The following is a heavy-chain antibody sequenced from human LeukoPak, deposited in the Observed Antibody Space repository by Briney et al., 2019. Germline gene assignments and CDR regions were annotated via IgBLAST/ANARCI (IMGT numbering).Heavy chain of an antibody. J-gene: IGHJ4*02. V-gene: IGHV3-23*01. CDR3: AKDVSYYYDAGGYFDY. CDR2: LSGSGGST. CDR1: GFTFSSYA. D-gene: IGHD3-10*01. Sequence: GGSLRLSCAASGFTFSSYAMSWVRQAPGKGLEWVSALSGSGGSTYYADSVKGRFTISRDNSKNTLYLQMNSLRAEDTAVYYCAKDVSYYYDAGGYFDYWGQGTLVTVSS.